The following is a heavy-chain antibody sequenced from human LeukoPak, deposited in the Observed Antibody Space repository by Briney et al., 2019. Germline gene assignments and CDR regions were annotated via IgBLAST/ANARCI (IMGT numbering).Heavy chain of an antibody. Sequence: PGGSLRLSCEVSGFPFTLYNMNWVRQAPGKGLEWLSYISSSTNTIYYADSVKGRFTISRDNAKNSLYLQMNSLRAEDTAVYYCARDPWRYGDYVSGWFDPWGQGTLVTVSS. CDR1: GFPFTLYN. CDR2: ISSSTNTI. V-gene: IGHV3-48*04. CDR3: ARDPWRYGDYVSGWFDP. J-gene: IGHJ5*02. D-gene: IGHD4-17*01.